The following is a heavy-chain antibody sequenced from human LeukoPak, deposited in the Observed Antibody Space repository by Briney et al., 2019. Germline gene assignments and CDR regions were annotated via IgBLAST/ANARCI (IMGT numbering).Heavy chain of an antibody. J-gene: IGHJ4*02. CDR1: GYTFTSYG. V-gene: IGHV1-18*01. D-gene: IGHD3-10*01. CDR2: ISAYNGNT. CDR3: ASTGPMDPVLNDY. Sequence: GASVKVSCKASGYTFTSYGISWVRQAPGQGLEWMGWISAYNGNTNYAQKLQGRVTITADKSTSTAYMELSSLRSEDTAVYYCASTGPMDPVLNDYWGQGTLVTVSS.